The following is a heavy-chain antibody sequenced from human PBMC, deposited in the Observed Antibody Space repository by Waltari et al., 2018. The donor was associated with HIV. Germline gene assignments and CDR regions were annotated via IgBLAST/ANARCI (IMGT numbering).Heavy chain of an antibody. CDR3: ARDLGGSGWYDYYYGMDV. CDR2: ISSSGNTI. J-gene: IGHJ6*02. CDR1: GFTFSNYE. Sequence: EVQLVESGGGLVPPGGSLRLSCGASGFTFSNYEMNWVRQAPGKGLEWVSYISSSGNTIHYADSVKGRFTISRDNAKNSLYLQMNSLRAEDTAVYYCARDLGGSGWYDYYYGMDVWGQGTTVTVSS. V-gene: IGHV3-48*03. D-gene: IGHD6-19*01.